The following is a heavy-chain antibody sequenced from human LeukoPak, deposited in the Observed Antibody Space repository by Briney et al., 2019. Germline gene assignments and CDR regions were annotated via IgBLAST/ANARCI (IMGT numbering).Heavy chain of an antibody. CDR2: IRSSSTYI. Sequence: GGSLRLSCAASGFTFNNYGMNWVRQAPGKGLEWVSSIRSSSTYIYYADSVKGRFTISRDNAKNSLYLQMNSLRAEDTAVYYCARDFGDRCFDYWGQGTLVTVSS. V-gene: IGHV3-21*01. CDR1: GFTFNNYG. CDR3: ARDFGDRCFDY. J-gene: IGHJ4*02. D-gene: IGHD4-17*01.